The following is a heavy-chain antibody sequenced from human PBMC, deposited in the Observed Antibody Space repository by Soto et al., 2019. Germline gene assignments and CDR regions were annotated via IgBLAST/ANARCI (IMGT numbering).Heavy chain of an antibody. J-gene: IGHJ5*02. D-gene: IGHD3-3*01. CDR1: GFTFSSYA. V-gene: IGHV3-23*01. CDR2: ISGSGGST. Sequence: GGSLRLSCAASGFTFSSYAMSWVRQAPGKGLEWVSAISGSGGSTYYADSVKGRFTISRDNAKNSLYLQMNSLRAEDTAVYYCARDTVRARNDFWSGYPSANWFDPWGQGTLVTVSS. CDR3: ARDTVRARNDFWSGYPSANWFDP.